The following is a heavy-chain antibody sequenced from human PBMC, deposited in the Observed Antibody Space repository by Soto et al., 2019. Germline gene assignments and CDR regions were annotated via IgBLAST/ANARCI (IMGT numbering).Heavy chain of an antibody. V-gene: IGHV4-59*08. Sequence: ETLSLTCTVSGGSSSSYYWSLIRQAPGKGLEWIGYIYYSGSTNYNPSLKSRVTISVDTSNNQFSLKLSSVTAADTAVYYCARQYSNAFDYWGQGTLVTVSS. D-gene: IGHD6-13*01. CDR3: ARQYSNAFDY. J-gene: IGHJ4*02. CDR2: IYYSGST. CDR1: GGSSSSYY.